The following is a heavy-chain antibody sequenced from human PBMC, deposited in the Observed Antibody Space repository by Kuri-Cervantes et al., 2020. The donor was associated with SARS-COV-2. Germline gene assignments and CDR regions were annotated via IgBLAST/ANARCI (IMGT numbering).Heavy chain of an antibody. CDR3: ARSWGITIFGVSPPLGYYYYRMDV. Sequence: ASVNVSCKASGYTFTTYGTSWVRQAPGQGLEWMGWISAYNGNTNYAQKPQGRVTMTTDTSTSTAYMELRSLRSDDTAVYYCARSWGITIFGVSPPLGYYYYRMDVWGQGTTVTVSS. CDR2: ISAYNGNT. J-gene: IGHJ6*02. CDR1: GYTFTTYG. V-gene: IGHV1-18*01. D-gene: IGHD3-3*01.